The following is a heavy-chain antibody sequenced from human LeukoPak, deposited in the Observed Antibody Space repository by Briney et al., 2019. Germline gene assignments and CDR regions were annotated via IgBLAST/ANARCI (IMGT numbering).Heavy chain of an antibody. V-gene: IGHV4-4*07. D-gene: IGHD3-22*01. J-gene: IGHJ4*02. CDR3: ARYFYDSSGYYYPDY. Sequence: SETLSLTCTVSGGSISGFYWSWIRQPAGKSLEWIGRIYTSGSTDYNPSLKSRVTMSVDKSKNQVSMKVTSVTAADTAVYYCARYFYDSSGYYYPDYWGQGTLVTVSS. CDR2: IYTSGST. CDR1: GGSISGFY.